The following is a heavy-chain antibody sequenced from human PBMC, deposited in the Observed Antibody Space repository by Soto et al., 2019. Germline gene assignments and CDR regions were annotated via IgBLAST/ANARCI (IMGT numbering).Heavy chain of an antibody. V-gene: IGHV3-74*01. D-gene: IGHD2-21*02. J-gene: IGHJ3*01. Sequence: GGSLRLSCAASGFTFSSYSMNWVRQAPGKGLVWVSRIHSDGSSTTYADSVKGRFTISRDNAKNTLYLQMNSLRAEDTAVYYCARGDRGAFDLWGQGTMVTVSS. CDR1: GFTFSSYS. CDR3: ARGDRGAFDL. CDR2: IHSDGSST.